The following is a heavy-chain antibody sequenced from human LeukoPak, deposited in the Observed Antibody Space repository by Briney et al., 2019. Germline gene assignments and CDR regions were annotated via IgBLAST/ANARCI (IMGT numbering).Heavy chain of an antibody. CDR1: GYTFTGYY. Sequence: ASVKVSCKASGYTFTGYYMHWVRQAPGQGLEWMGWINPNSGGTNYAQKFQGRVTMTRDTSISTAYMELSRLRSDDTAVYYCARSYYYGSGSYSQYNWFDPWGQGTLVTVSS. J-gene: IGHJ5*02. D-gene: IGHD3-10*01. V-gene: IGHV1-2*02. CDR2: INPNSGGT. CDR3: ARSYYYGSGSYSQYNWFDP.